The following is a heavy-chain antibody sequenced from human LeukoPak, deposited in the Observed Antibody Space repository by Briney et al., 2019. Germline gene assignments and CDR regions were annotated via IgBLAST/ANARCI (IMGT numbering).Heavy chain of an antibody. CDR3: ATDRGWRTSGYYLYYFEY. V-gene: IGHV3-7*01. J-gene: IGHJ4*02. Sequence: ETLSLTCTVSGGSVSSGSYYWSWVRQAPGKGLEWVASIKNDGSERYYVDSVRGRYTISRDNTKNSLFLQMSSLRAEDTAVYYCATDRGWRTSGYYLYYFEYWGQGTLVTFSS. CDR1: GGSVSSGSYY. CDR2: IKNDGSER. D-gene: IGHD3-3*01.